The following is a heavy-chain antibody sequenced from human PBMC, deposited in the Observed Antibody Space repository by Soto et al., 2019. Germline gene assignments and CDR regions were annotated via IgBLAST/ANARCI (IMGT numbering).Heavy chain of an antibody. J-gene: IGHJ6*02. CDR3: ARRGGSSSWYNYYYYYGMDV. D-gene: IGHD6-13*01. V-gene: IGHV5-10-1*01. Sequence: GESLKISCNGSGYSFTSYWISWVRQMPWKGLEWMGRIDPSDSYTNYSPSFQGHVTISADKSISTAYLQWSSLKASDTAMYYCARRGGSSSWYNYYYYYGMDVWGQGTTVTVSS. CDR1: GYSFTSYW. CDR2: IDPSDSYT.